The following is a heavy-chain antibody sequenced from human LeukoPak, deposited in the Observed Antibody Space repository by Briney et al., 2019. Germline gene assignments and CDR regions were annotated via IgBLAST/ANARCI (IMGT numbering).Heavy chain of an antibody. J-gene: IGHJ6*02. Sequence: SETLSLTCTVSGGSISSYYWSWIRQPAGKGLEWIGRIYTSGSTNSNPSLKSRVTMSVDTSKNQFSLKLSSVTAADTAVYYCARGGADYDPWDYYGMDVWGQGTTVTVSS. D-gene: IGHD3-16*01. CDR1: GGSISSYY. CDR3: ARGGADYDPWDYYGMDV. V-gene: IGHV4-4*07. CDR2: IYTSGST.